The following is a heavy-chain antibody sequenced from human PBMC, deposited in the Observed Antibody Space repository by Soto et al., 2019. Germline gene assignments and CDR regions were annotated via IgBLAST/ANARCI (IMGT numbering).Heavy chain of an antibody. CDR2: VYYRGRS. V-gene: IGHV4-39*07. J-gene: IGHJ4*02. D-gene: IGHD3-22*01. Sequence: PSETLSLTCTVSGGSVSNSNYYWGWIRQSPGKGLEWIGSVYYRGRSYSKSSVKSRVTISVDTSKNQFSLKLSSVTAADTAVYYCARGSRRVGTMIVAKGYFDYWGQGTLVTVSS. CDR3: ARGSRRVGTMIVAKGYFDY. CDR1: GGSVSNSNYY.